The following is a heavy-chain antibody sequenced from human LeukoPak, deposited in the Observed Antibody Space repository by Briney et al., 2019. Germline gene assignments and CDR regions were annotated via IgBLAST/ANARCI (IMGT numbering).Heavy chain of an antibody. CDR2: ISSSGSTI. Sequence: GGSLRLPCAASRFTFTSYEMNWVSQAPGKGLEWVSYISSSGSTIYYADSVKGRFTISRDNAKNSLCLQMNCLRAEDTAVYYCARRYCSSISCTLDYWGQGTLVTVSS. CDR1: RFTFTSYE. CDR3: ARRYCSSISCTLDY. V-gene: IGHV3-48*03. D-gene: IGHD2-2*01. J-gene: IGHJ4*02.